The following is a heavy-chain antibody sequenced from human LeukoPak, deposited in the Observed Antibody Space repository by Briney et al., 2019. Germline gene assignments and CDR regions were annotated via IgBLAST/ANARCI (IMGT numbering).Heavy chain of an antibody. CDR2: INGYNTYT. CDR1: GYTFTNYH. J-gene: IGHJ4*02. V-gene: IGHV1-18*01. CDR3: ARFRGGATSWDYFDY. D-gene: IGHD1-26*01. Sequence: ASVKVSCKASGYTFTNYHISWVRQAPGQGLEWMGWINGYNTYTKYTQKFQGRVTMTTDTSTSTTYMELRSLRSDDTAVYFCARFRGGATSWDYFDYWGQGTLVTVSS.